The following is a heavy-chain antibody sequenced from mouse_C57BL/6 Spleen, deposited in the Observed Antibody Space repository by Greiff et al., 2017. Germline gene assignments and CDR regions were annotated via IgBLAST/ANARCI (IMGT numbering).Heavy chain of an antibody. CDR2: IYPGSGNT. Sequence: QVQLQQSGAELVRPGASVKLSCKASGYTFTDYYINWVKQRPGQGLEWIARIYPGSGNTYYNEKFKGKATLTAEKSSSTAYMQLSSLTSEDSAVYFCAREKAPIYYGYDEPHYYAMDYWGQGTSVTVSS. V-gene: IGHV1-76*01. J-gene: IGHJ4*01. CDR1: GYTFTDYY. D-gene: IGHD2-2*01. CDR3: AREKAPIYYGYDEPHYYAMDY.